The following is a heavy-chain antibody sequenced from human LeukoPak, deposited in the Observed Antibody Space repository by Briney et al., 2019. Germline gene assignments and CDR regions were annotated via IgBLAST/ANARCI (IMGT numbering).Heavy chain of an antibody. CDR1: GYTFTGYY. CDR3: GREYSSSSGRLYDY. Sequence: ASVKVSCKASGYTFTGYYMHWVRQAPGQGLEWMGWIAPNSGGTNYAQKFQGRVTMTRDTSINTAYMELNRLTSDDTAVYYCGREYSSSSGRLYDYWGLGTLVTVSS. J-gene: IGHJ4*02. CDR2: IAPNSGGT. V-gene: IGHV1-2*02. D-gene: IGHD6-6*01.